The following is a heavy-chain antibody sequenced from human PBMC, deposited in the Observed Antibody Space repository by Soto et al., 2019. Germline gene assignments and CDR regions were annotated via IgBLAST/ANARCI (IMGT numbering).Heavy chain of an antibody. D-gene: IGHD3-22*01. J-gene: IGHJ4*02. Sequence: VQSGSEVKKPGSSVKVSCKSSGGTFSSFAFSWVRQAPGEGLEWMGGLIVILGTTNYAQKFQGRVTITADESKSTVYMEMSSLRSEDTAVYYCASGYYDSSGYSIDYWGQGTQVTVSS. CDR3: ASGYYDSSGYSIDY. CDR1: GGTFSSFA. V-gene: IGHV1-69*01. CDR2: LIVILGTT.